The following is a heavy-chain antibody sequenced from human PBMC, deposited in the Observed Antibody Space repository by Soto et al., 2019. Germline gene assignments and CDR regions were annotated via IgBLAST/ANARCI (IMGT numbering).Heavy chain of an antibody. J-gene: IGHJ4*02. D-gene: IGHD2-15*01. V-gene: IGHV1-46*03. CDR1: GYTFTSYY. Sequence: QVQLVQSGAEVKKPGASVKVSCKASGYTFTSYYMHWVRQAPGQGLEWMGIINPGTSTTYAQKFQGRVTVTRDTSTSTAYMELSSLSSEDTSVYYCARVYCSGGSCYSIDYWGQGTLVTVSS. CDR3: ARVYCSGGSCYSIDY. CDR2: INPGTST.